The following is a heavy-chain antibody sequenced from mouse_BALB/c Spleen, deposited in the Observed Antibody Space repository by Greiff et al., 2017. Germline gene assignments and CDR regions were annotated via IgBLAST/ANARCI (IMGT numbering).Heavy chain of an antibody. D-gene: IGHD2-2*01. CDR3: AGGYDGGYYYAMDY. Sequence: EVKLQESGPSLVKPSQTLSLTCSVTGDSITSGYWNWIRKFPGNKLEYMGYISYSGSTYYNPSLKSRISITRDTSKNQYYLQLNSVTTEDTATYYCAGGYDGGYYYAMDYWGQGTSVTVSS. CDR1: GDSITSGY. V-gene: IGHV3-8*02. J-gene: IGHJ4*01. CDR2: ISYSGST.